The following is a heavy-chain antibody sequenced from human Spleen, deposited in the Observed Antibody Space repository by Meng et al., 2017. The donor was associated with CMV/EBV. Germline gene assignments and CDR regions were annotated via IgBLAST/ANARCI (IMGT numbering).Heavy chain of an antibody. J-gene: IGHJ6*02. CDR1: GFTFDDYA. D-gene: IGHD2-2*01. Sequence: SLKISCAASGFTFDDYAMHWVRQAPGKGLEWVSGISWNSGSIGYADSVKGRFTISRDNAKNSLYLQMNSLRAEDTAVYYCARSYCSSTSCYGYYYYYGMDVWGQGTTVTVSS. CDR3: ARSYCSSTSCYGYYYYYGMDV. CDR2: ISWNSGSI. V-gene: IGHV3-9*01.